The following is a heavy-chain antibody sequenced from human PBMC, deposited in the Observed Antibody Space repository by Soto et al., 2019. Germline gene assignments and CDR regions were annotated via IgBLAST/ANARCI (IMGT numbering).Heavy chain of an antibody. CDR2: IKQDGSEK. CDR3: AREGTTRPEIERGYYYYMDV. V-gene: IGHV3-7*01. CDR1: GFTFSSYW. D-gene: IGHD4-4*01. J-gene: IGHJ6*03. Sequence: GGSLRLSCAASGFTFSSYWMSWVRQAPGKGLEWVANIKQDGSEKYYVDSVKGRFTISRDNAKNSLYLQMNSLRAEDTAVYYCAREGTTRPEIERGYYYYMDVWGKGTTVTVSS.